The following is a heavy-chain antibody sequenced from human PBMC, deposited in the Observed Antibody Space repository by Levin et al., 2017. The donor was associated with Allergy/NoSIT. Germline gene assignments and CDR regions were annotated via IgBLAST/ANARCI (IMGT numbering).Heavy chain of an antibody. CDR1: GGSFSGYY. CDR2: INHSGST. J-gene: IGHJ4*02. D-gene: IGHD1-7*01. Sequence: SETLSLTCAVYGGSFSGYYWSWIRQPPGKGLEWIGEINHSGSTNYNPSLKSRVTISVDTSKNQFSLKLSSVTAADTAVYYCARTRTTGTTGSDYWGQGTLVTVSS. CDR3: ARTRTTGTTGSDY. V-gene: IGHV4-34*01.